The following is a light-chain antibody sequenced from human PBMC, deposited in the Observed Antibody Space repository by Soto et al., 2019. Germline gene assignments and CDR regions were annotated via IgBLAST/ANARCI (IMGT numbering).Light chain of an antibody. J-gene: IGKJ5*01. Sequence: EIVMTQSPATLSVSPGERATLSCRASQSVSSYLAWYQQKPGQAPRLLIYAASTRATGIPARFSGSGSGTEFTLTISSLQSEDFAVYYCQQYNNWPITFGQGTRLEIE. V-gene: IGKV3-15*01. CDR1: QSVSSY. CDR2: AAS. CDR3: QQYNNWPIT.